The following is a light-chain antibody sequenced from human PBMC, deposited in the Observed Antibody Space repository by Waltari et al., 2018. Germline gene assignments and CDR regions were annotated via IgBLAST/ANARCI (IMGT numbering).Light chain of an antibody. CDR2: DVT. Sequence: HSALTQPASVSGSPGQSIPISCTRTRSDVGASDFVSWYRQLPEKAPNLSIFDVTERPSGISARFSGSKSGNTASLTISGLQSDDEADYYCASYTSSSNYVFGSGTTVTV. CDR1: RSDVGASDF. J-gene: IGLJ1*01. CDR3: ASYTSSSNYV. V-gene: IGLV2-14*03.